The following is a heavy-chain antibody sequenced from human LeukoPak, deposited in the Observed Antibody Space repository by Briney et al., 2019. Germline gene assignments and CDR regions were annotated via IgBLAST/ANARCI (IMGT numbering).Heavy chain of an antibody. CDR3: AKGYSSGWSSYFDY. CDR2: ISYDGSNK. D-gene: IGHD6-19*01. CDR1: GFTFSSYG. V-gene: IGHV3-30*18. Sequence: GGSLRLSCAASGFTFSSYGMHRVRQAPGKGLEWVAVISYDGSNKYYADSVKGRFTISRDNSKNTLYLQMNSLRAEDTAVYYCAKGYSSGWSSYFDYWGQGTLVTVSS. J-gene: IGHJ4*02.